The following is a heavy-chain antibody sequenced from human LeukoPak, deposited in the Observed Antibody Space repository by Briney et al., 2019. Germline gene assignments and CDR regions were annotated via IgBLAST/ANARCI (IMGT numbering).Heavy chain of an antibody. V-gene: IGHV3-23*01. Sequence: GGSLRLSCAASGFTFSSYAMSWVRQAPGKGLEWVSAIGGSGGNIFYTDSVKGRFTISRDNSKNTLYLHMNSLRAEDTAIYYCARDNYSYRLDLWGQGTLVTVSS. J-gene: IGHJ5*02. CDR1: GFTFSSYA. CDR3: ARDNYSYRLDL. D-gene: IGHD2-21*01. CDR2: IGGSGGNI.